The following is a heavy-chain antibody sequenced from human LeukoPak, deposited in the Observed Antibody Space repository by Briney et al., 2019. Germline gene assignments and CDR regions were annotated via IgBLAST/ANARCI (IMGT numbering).Heavy chain of an antibody. CDR2: IWYDGSNK. V-gene: IGHV3-33*06. CDR1: GFSFSNYD. D-gene: IGHD5-24*01. CDR3: AKDRGKWLQLPYYFDY. Sequence: GGSLRLSCAASGFSFSNYDMHWVRQAPGKGLEWVAVIWYDGSNKYYADSVKGRFTISRDNSNNTLYLQMNSLRVEDTAVYYCAKDRGKWLQLPYYFDYWGQGTLVTVSS. J-gene: IGHJ4*02.